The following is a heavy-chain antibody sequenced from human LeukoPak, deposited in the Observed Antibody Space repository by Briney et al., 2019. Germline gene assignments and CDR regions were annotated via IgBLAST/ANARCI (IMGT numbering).Heavy chain of an antibody. CDR1: GFTFSSYA. Sequence: GGSLRLSCAASGFTFSSYALNWVRQAPGKGLEWVSDSGTSGDTYYGDSVKGRFTISRDNAKNKVYLQMSSLRVEDTAVYYCAQKTPGHHPFDYCGQGILITVSS. V-gene: IGHV3-23*01. CDR3: AQKTPGHHPFDY. D-gene: IGHD2-8*02. J-gene: IGHJ4*02. CDR2: SGTSGDT.